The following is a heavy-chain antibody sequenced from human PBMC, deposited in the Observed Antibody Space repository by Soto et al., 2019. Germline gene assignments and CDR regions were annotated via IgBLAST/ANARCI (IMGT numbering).Heavy chain of an antibody. Sequence: SETLSLTCTVSGGSISSSSYYWGWIRQPPGKGLEWIGSIYYSGSTYYNPSLKSRVTISVDTSKNQFSLKLSSVTAADTAVYYCARPNSGWPGEFYYWGQGTLVPVSS. CDR1: GGSISSSSYY. J-gene: IGHJ4*02. D-gene: IGHD6-19*01. CDR3: ARPNSGWPGEFYY. V-gene: IGHV4-39*01. CDR2: IYYSGST.